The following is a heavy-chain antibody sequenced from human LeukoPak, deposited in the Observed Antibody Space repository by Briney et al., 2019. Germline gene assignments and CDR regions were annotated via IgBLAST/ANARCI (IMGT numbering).Heavy chain of an antibody. Sequence: GGSLRLSCAASGFSFSTYWMHWVRQGPGKGLEWVSRINSDGSSTTYADSVKGRFTISRDNAKSMLYLQMNSLRAEDTAVYYCARSEYNFDYWGQGTLVTVSS. CDR2: INSDGSST. CDR3: ARSEYNFDY. D-gene: IGHD1-1*01. CDR1: GFSFSTYW. J-gene: IGHJ4*02. V-gene: IGHV3-74*01.